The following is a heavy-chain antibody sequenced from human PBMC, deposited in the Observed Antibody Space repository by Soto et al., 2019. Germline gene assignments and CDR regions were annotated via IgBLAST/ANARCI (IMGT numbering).Heavy chain of an antibody. CDR3: ARVGYYDSSGYGY. J-gene: IGHJ4*02. Sequence: EVQLVESGGGLVQPGGSLRLSCAASGFTFSSYEMNWVRQAPGKGLEWVSYISSSGSTIHYADSVKGRFTISRDNAKNSLYLQMNSLRAEDTAVYYCARVGYYDSSGYGYWGQGTLVTVSS. CDR2: ISSSGSTI. CDR1: GFTFSSYE. D-gene: IGHD3-22*01. V-gene: IGHV3-48*03.